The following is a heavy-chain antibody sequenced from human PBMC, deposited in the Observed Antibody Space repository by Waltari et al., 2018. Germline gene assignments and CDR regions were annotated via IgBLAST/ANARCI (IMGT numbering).Heavy chain of an antibody. CDR2: IKHSGTI. J-gene: IGHJ4*02. Sequence: QVQLQQWGAGLLKPSETLSLTCAVYGGSFSGYYWSWIRQSPGKGLERFGEIKHSGTINYNPSLKSRVTISVDTAKNQFSLKVSSVTAADTAVYYCARQFSSGWYSEYWGQGTLVTVSS. D-gene: IGHD6-19*01. CDR3: ARQFSSGWYSEY. CDR1: GGSFSGYY. V-gene: IGHV4-34*01.